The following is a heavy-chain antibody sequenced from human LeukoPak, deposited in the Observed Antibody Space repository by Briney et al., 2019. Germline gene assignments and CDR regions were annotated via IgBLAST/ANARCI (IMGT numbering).Heavy chain of an antibody. CDR1: GFTFSSYA. D-gene: IGHD2-15*01. J-gene: IGHJ4*02. CDR3: AKAPIVVVVAAPLGY. Sequence: PGGSLRLSCAASGFTFSSYAMSWVRQAPGKGLEWVSAISGSGGSTYYADSVKGRFTISRDNSTNTLYLQMDSLRAEDTAVYYCAKAPIVVVVAAPLGYWGQGTLVTVSS. CDR2: ISGSGGST. V-gene: IGHV3-23*01.